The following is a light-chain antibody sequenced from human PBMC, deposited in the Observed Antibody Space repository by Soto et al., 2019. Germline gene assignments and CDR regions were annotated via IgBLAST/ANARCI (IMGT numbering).Light chain of an antibody. V-gene: IGKV1-5*01. J-gene: IGKJ4*01. CDR3: QHFNGYPLT. Sequence: DIQMTQSPSTLSASVGVRVTITCRASQSIDRWLAWYQQKPGKAPKLLISVASSLESGVPSRFSGSGSGTDFALTISSLQPDDFATYYCQHFNGYPLTFGGGTKVQIK. CDR2: VAS. CDR1: QSIDRW.